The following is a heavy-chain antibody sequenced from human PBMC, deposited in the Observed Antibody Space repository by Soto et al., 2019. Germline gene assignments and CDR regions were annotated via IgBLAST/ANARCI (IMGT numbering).Heavy chain of an antibody. CDR2: ISYDGSNK. V-gene: IGHV3-30-3*01. CDR1: GFTFSSYA. CDR3: ARSWFGELLQFDY. D-gene: IGHD3-10*01. J-gene: IGHJ4*02. Sequence: QVQLVESGGGVVQPGRSLRLSCAASGFTFSSYAMHWVRQAPGKGLEWVAVISYDGSNKYYADSVKGRFTISRDNSKNTLYLQMNSLRAEDTAVYYFARSWFGELLQFDYWGQGTLVTVSS.